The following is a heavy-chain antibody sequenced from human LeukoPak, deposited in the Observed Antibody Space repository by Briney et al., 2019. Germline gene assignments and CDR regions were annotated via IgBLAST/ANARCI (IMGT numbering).Heavy chain of an antibody. V-gene: IGHV3-48*03. CDR3: ARFDFVYNARWRDNFDRYYYMDV. CDR1: GFTFSSYE. Sequence: PGGSLRLSCAASGFTFSSYEMNWVRQAPGKGLEWLSYISSNGKKVYYADSVKGRFTVSRDSAGKSMFLQMDSLTVEDAAVYYCARFDFVYNARWRDNFDRYYYMDVWGKGTTVMISS. CDR2: ISSNGKKV. J-gene: IGHJ6*03. D-gene: IGHD5-24*01.